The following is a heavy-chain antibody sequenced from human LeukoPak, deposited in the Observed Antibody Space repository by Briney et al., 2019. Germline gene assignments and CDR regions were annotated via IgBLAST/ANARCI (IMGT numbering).Heavy chain of an antibody. D-gene: IGHD6-13*01. CDR2: ISGSGGNT. J-gene: IGHJ6*02. Sequence: PGGSLRLSCAASGFTFSSHAMSWVRQAPGKGLEWVSGISGSGGNTYYADSVKGRFTISRDNSKNTLYLQMNSLRAEDMAVYYCARDDQDIGVEAAGAYYYYYGMDVWGQGTTVTVSS. CDR3: ARDDQDIGVEAAGAYYYYYGMDV. V-gene: IGHV3-23*01. CDR1: GFTFSSHA.